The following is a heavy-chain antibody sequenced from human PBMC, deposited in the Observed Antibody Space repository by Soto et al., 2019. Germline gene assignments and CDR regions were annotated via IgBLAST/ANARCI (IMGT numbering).Heavy chain of an antibody. CDR2: INHSGST. Sequence: SETLSLTCAVYGGSFSGYYWSWIRQPPGKWLEWIGEINHSGSTNYNPSLKSRVTISVDTSKNQFSLKLSSVTAADTAVYYCARMRKSNDYDFWSGYYALNYYYGMDVWGQGXTVTV. CDR1: GGSFSGYY. CDR3: ARMRKSNDYDFWSGYYALNYYYGMDV. J-gene: IGHJ6*02. D-gene: IGHD3-3*01. V-gene: IGHV4-34*01.